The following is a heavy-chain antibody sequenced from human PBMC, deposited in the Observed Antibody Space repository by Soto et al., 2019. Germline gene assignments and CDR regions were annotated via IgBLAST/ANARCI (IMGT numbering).Heavy chain of an antibody. CDR3: ATLTIFGVVPPFWFDP. CDR2: FDPEDGET. D-gene: IGHD3-3*01. J-gene: IGHJ5*02. V-gene: IGHV1-24*01. Sequence: ASVNVSRKVSGYTLTELSMHWVRQAPGKGLEWMGGFDPEDGETIYAQKFQGRVTMTEDTSTDTAYMELSSLRSEDTAVYYCATLTIFGVVPPFWFDPWGQGTLVTVSS. CDR1: GYTLTELS.